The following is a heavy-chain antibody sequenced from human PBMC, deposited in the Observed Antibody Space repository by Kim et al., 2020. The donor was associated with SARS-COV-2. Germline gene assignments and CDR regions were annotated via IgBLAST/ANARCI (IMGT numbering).Heavy chain of an antibody. Sequence: GGSLRLTCAASGFTFSSYSLNWVRQAPGQGLERVSYISISRSTIYYAASVKGRFTISRNNANNSLYLLINILRDENTAVYYCSRDDRITKYYYYYGMDV. CDR3: SRDDRITKYYYYYGMDV. D-gene: IGHD3-3*01. CDR1: GFTFSSYS. J-gene: IGHJ6*01. CDR2: ISISRSTI. V-gene: IGHV3-48*02.